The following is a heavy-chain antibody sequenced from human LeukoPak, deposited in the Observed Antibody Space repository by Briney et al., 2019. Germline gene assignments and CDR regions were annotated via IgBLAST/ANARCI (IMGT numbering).Heavy chain of an antibody. CDR2: IYYSGST. D-gene: IGHD3-3*01. J-gene: IGHJ4*02. Sequence: PSETLSLTCTVSGGSISSYYWSWIRQPPGKGLEWIGYIYYSGSTNYNPSLKSRVTISVDTSKNQFSLKLGSVTAADTAVYYCAKSSAYYDPGYFDYWGQGTLVTVSS. CDR3: AKSSAYYDPGYFDY. CDR1: GGSISSYY. V-gene: IGHV4-59*01.